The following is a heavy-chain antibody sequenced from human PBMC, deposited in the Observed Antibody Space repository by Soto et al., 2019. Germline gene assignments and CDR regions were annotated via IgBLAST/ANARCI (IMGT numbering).Heavy chain of an antibody. J-gene: IGHJ4*02. CDR1: GGSISSGDYY. V-gene: IGHV4-30-4*02. CDR3: ARAWYDLLTGYQQFDY. CDR2: IYYSGST. D-gene: IGHD3-9*01. Sequence: SETLSLTCTVSGGSISSGDYYWSWIRQPPGKGLEWVGYIYYSGSTYYNPSLKSRVTISVDTSKNQFSLKLSSVTAADTAVYYCARAWYDLLTGYQQFDYWGQGTLVT.